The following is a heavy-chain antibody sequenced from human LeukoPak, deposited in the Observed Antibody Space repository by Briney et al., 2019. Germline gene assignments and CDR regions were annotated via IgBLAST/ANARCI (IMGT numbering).Heavy chain of an antibody. Sequence: PSETLSLTCTVSGGSISNYYWSWIRQPAGKGLEYIGRIYSSGNTNYNPSLKSRVTMSVDTAKNQFSLNTTSVTAADTAVYYCARDRGYSYGPTFDYWGQGTLVTVSS. V-gene: IGHV4-4*07. J-gene: IGHJ4*02. D-gene: IGHD5-18*01. CDR2: IYSSGNT. CDR1: GGSISNYY. CDR3: ARDRGYSYGPTFDY.